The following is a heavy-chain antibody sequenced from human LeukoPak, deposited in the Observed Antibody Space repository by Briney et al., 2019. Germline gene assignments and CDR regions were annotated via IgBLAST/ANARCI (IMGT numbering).Heavy chain of an antibody. CDR2: MNPNSGNT. Sequence: ASVKVSCKASGYTFTSYDINWVRQATGQGLEWMGWMNPNSGNTGYAQKFQGRVTMTRNTSISTAYMELSSLRSEDTAVYYCASGKLTNYYGSGGVEDDSDYWGQGTLVTVSS. V-gene: IGHV1-8*01. D-gene: IGHD3-10*01. J-gene: IGHJ4*02. CDR3: ASGKLTNYYGSGGVEDDSDY. CDR1: GYTFTSYD.